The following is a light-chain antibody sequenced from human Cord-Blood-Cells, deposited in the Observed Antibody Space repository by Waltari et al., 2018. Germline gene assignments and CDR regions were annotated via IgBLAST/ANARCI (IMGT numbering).Light chain of an antibody. V-gene: IGLV2-14*01. CDR2: DVS. CDR1: SSDVGGYNY. CDR3: SSYTSSSTWV. J-gene: IGLJ3*02. Sequence: QSALTQPASVSGSPGQSITISCTGTSSDVGGYNYVSWYQQHPGKAPKLIIYDVSNRPSGVSNRCSGSKSVNTASLTISGLQAEDEADYYCSSYTSSSTWVFGGGTKLTVL.